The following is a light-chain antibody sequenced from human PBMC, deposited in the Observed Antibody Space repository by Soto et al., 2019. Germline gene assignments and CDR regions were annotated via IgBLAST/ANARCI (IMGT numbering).Light chain of an antibody. Sequence: QSALTQPPSASGSPGQSVTISCTVTSSDVGAYDYVSWYQQHPGKAPKLMIYEINKRPSGVPDRFSGSKSGNTASLTISGLQAEDEADYYCSSYTSSSTRVFGTGTKVTVL. CDR1: SSDVGAYDY. CDR3: SSYTSSSTRV. V-gene: IGLV2-8*01. CDR2: EIN. J-gene: IGLJ1*01.